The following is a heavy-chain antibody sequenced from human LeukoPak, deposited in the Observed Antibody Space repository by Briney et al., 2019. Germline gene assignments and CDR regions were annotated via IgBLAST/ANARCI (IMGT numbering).Heavy chain of an antibody. CDR3: ARGRFTLVRGFIIANWFDP. J-gene: IGHJ5*02. Sequence: PSETLSLTCTVSGGSISSSGYYWSWIRQHPEKGLEWIGYIYYSGSPYYNPSLKSRVTISADTSKNQFSLRLTSVTAADTAVYYCARGRFTLVRGFIIANWFDPWGQGALVTVSS. CDR1: GGSISSSGYY. D-gene: IGHD3-10*01. CDR2: IYYSGSP. V-gene: IGHV4-31*03.